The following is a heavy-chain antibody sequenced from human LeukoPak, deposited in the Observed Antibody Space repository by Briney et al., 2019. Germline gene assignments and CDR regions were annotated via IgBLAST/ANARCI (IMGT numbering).Heavy chain of an antibody. CDR2: IYSGGST. J-gene: IGHJ4*02. CDR3: ARDRAFGGVIVSYDY. V-gene: IGHV3-66*01. CDR1: GFTVSSNY. D-gene: IGHD3-16*02. Sequence: GGSLRLSCAASGFTVSSNYMSWVRQAPGKGLEWVSVIYSGGSTYYADSVKGRFTISRDNSKNSLYLQMNSLRAEDTAVYYCARDRAFGGVIVSYDYWGQGTLVTVSS.